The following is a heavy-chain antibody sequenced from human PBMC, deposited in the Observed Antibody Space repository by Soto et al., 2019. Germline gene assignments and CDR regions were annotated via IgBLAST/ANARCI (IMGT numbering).Heavy chain of an antibody. V-gene: IGHV3-30-3*01. D-gene: IGHD6-13*01. CDR3: ARAPPDGRSSSWYGTLFDY. CDR2: ISYDGSNK. CDR1: GFTFSSYA. Sequence: GGSLRLSCAASGFTFSSYAMHWVRQAPGKGLEWVAVISYDGSNKYYADSVKGRFTISRDNSKNTLYLQMNSLRAEDTAVYYCARAPPDGRSSSWYGTLFDYWGQGTLVTVSS. J-gene: IGHJ4*02.